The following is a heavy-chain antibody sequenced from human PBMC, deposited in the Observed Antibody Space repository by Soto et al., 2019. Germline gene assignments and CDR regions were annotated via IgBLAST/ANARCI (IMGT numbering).Heavy chain of an antibody. J-gene: IGHJ6*02. V-gene: IGHV5-51*01. CDR2: IYPGDSDT. Sequence: VESLKISCKGSGYTFTNNWVGWVRQMPGKGLEWMGIIYPGDSDTRYSPSFQGQVTISVDKSIATAYLQWSSLKASDTAMYYCAGRSEYHYGSGKYYGLDVWGQGTTVTVSS. CDR3: AGRSEYHYGSGKYYGLDV. D-gene: IGHD3-10*01. CDR1: GYTFTNNW.